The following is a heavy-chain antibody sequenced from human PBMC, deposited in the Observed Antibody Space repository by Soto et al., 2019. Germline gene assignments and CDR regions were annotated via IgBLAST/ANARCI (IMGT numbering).Heavy chain of an antibody. J-gene: IGHJ4*02. V-gene: IGHV4-59*08. D-gene: IGHD3-10*01. CDR1: GGSISSYY. CDR3: ARHNYGSGSTYFDY. Sequence: QVQLQESGPGLVKPSETLSLTCTVSGGSISSYYWSWIRQPPGKGLELIGYIYYSGSTNYNPSLKSRVNISVDTSKNHFSLKLNSMSAEDTAVYYCARHNYGSGSTYFDYWGQGTLVTVSS. CDR2: IYYSGST.